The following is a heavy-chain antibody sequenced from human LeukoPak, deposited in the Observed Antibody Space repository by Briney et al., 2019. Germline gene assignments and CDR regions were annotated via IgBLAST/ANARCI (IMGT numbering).Heavy chain of an antibody. J-gene: IGHJ4*02. CDR2: VFHNGPT. D-gene: IGHD6-6*01. Sequence: SETLSLTCTVSGFSISSGYYWGWIRQPPGKGLEWIGSVFHNGPTYYNPSLNSRVTISIDTSKNQFSLTLRSVTAADTAMYYCARGAYSSSPGSWGQGTLVTVSS. CDR3: ARGAYSSSPGS. CDR1: GFSISSGYY. V-gene: IGHV4-38-2*02.